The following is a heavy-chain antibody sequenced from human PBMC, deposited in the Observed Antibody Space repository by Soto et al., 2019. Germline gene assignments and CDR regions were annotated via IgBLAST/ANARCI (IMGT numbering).Heavy chain of an antibody. CDR1: GFTFTSYG. Sequence: GPSVKVSCKASGFTFTSYGFSWVRQAPGQGLEWMGWISGYNGNTRYAQNFQGRVTMTTDTFSTTAYMELRSLRSDDTAVYYCARDLYVAIHPPVDRQYGMDVWGQGTTVTVSS. CDR3: ARDLYVAIHPPVDRQYGMDV. J-gene: IGHJ6*02. D-gene: IGHD2-15*01. V-gene: IGHV1-18*04. CDR2: ISGYNGNT.